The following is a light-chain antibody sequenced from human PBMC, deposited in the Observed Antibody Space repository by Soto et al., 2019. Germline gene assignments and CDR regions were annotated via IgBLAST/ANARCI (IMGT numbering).Light chain of an antibody. V-gene: IGLV2-23*02. CDR3: CSSVGSYV. CDR1: SSDVENYKL. Sequence: QSALNQPASVYGSPGQSVTISCTATSSDVENYKLVSWYQQHPGKAPKLIIYEVTKRPSGVSNRFSGSKSANTASLTISGLQPEDEADYYCCSSVGSYVFGTGTKVTVL. CDR2: EVT. J-gene: IGLJ1*01.